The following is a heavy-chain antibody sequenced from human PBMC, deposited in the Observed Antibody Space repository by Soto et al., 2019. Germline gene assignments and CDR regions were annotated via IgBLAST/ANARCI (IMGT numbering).Heavy chain of an antibody. CDR2: ISDRGATT. CDR1: AFTISSYA. D-gene: IGHD1-1*01. Sequence: PGGSLRLSCAASAFTISSYAMSWVRQAPGKGLEWVSAISDRGATTHYADSVKGRFTISRDTSKNTLYLQMNTLRAEDTAVYYCAKDKPGTTSFDYWGRGTLVTVSS. J-gene: IGHJ4*02. V-gene: IGHV3-23*01. CDR3: AKDKPGTTSFDY.